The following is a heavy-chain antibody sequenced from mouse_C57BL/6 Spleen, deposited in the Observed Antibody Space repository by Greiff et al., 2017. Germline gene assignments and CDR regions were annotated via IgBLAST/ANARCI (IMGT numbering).Heavy chain of an antibody. D-gene: IGHD1-1*01. Sequence: EVQLVESGGGLVKPGGSLKLSCAASGFTFSDYGMHWVRQATEKGLEWVAYISSGSSTIYYADTVKGRFTISRDNAKNTLFLQMTSLRSEDTAMYYCARQFITTYFDVWGTGTTVTVSS. J-gene: IGHJ1*03. CDR1: GFTFSDYG. CDR2: ISSGSSTI. V-gene: IGHV5-17*01. CDR3: ARQFITTYFDV.